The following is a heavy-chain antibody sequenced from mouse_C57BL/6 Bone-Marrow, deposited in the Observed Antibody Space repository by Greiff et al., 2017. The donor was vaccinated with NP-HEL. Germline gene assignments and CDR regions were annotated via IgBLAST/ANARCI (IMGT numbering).Heavy chain of an antibody. CDR2: IDPENGDT. J-gene: IGHJ4*01. V-gene: IGHV14-4*01. CDR3: TTGGSSPYAMDY. D-gene: IGHD1-1*01. Sequence: VQLKQSGAELVRPGASVKLSCTVSGFNITDDYMHWVKQRPEQGLEWIGWIDPENGDTEYASKFQGKATITADTSSNTAYLQLSSLTSEDTAVYYGTTGGSSPYAMDYWGQGTSVTVSS. CDR1: GFNITDDY.